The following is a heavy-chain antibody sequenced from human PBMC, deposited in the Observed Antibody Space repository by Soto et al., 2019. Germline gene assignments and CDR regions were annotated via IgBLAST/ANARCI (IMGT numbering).Heavy chain of an antibody. Sequence: EASVKVSCKASGYTFTSYDINWVRQATGQGLEWMGWMNPNSGNTGYAQKFQGRVTMTRNTSISTAYMELSSLRSEDTAVYYCARGPYSSSWYSYYYYYGMDVWGQGTTVTVSS. CDR2: MNPNSGNT. J-gene: IGHJ6*02. V-gene: IGHV1-8*01. CDR1: GYTFTSYD. CDR3: ARGPYSSSWYSYYYYYGMDV. D-gene: IGHD6-13*01.